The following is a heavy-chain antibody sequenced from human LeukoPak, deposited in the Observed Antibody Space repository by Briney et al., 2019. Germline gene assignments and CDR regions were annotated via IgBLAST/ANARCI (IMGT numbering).Heavy chain of an antibody. J-gene: IGHJ4*02. V-gene: IGHV3-21*01. CDR3: ARAPAAVTEAPIRSFDY. D-gene: IGHD6-25*01. Sequence: GGSLRLSCAASGFTFSSYSVNWVRQAPGKGREGVSSISSSGSHIYYADSVKVRFTISRDNAKKSLYLQMNSLRVEDTAVYYCARAPAAVTEAPIRSFDYWGQGTLVTVSS. CDR1: GFTFSSYS. CDR2: ISSSGSHI.